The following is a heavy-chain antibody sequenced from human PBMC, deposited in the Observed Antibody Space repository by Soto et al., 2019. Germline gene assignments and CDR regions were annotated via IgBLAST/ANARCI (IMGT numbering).Heavy chain of an antibody. V-gene: IGHV1-24*01. CDR2: FDPEDGET. D-gene: IGHD6-13*01. J-gene: IGHJ4*02. CDR3: ATGGQQLAFRTFDY. CDR1: GYTLTELS. Sequence: GASVKVSCKVSGYTLTELSMHWVRQAPGKGLEWMGGFDPEDGETIYAQKFQGRVTMTEDTSTDTAYMELGSLRSEDTAVYYCATGGQQLAFRTFDYWGQGTLVTVSS.